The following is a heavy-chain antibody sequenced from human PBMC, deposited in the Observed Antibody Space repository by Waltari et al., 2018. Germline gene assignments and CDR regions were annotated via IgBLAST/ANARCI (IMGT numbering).Heavy chain of an antibody. CDR1: GGSLSRGSYY. J-gene: IGHJ4*02. V-gene: IGHV4-31*03. Sequence: QVQLQESGPGLVRPSQTLSLTCTVSGGSLSRGSYYWSWVRQHPGTGLEWIGYSHHRGGTLDNTSLESRVSIVVDTAKNQFSVKVSSVTAADTAVYYGAREMNPRAPYFDLWGQGALVTVSS. CDR2: SHHRGGT. CDR3: AREMNPRAPYFDL.